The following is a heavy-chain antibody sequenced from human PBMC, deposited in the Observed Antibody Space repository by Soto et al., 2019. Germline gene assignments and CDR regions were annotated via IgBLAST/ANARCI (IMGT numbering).Heavy chain of an antibody. CDR1: GGSFSGYY. V-gene: IGHV4-34*01. CDR3: ARVLEYQLPSLSQQLVYYYYYGMDV. CDR2: INHSGST. D-gene: IGHD2-2*01. Sequence: KTSETLSLTCAVYGGSFSGYYWSWIRQPPGKGLEWIGEINHSGSTNYNPSLKSRVTISVDTSKNQFSLKLSSVTAADTAVYYCARVLEYQLPSLSQQLVYYYYYGMDVWGQGTRVTVSS. J-gene: IGHJ6*02.